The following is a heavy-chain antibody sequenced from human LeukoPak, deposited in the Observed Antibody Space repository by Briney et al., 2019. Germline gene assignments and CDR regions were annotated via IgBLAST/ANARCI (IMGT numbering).Heavy chain of an antibody. CDR2: IRGSEGST. Sequence: GGSLRLSCAASGFPFSTYAMSWVRQAPGKGLEWVSSIRGSEGSTYYADSVKGRFAISRDNSKNTLYLQMNSLRAEDTAVYYCAKDVYGDYGGLDYWGQGTLVTVSS. CDR1: GFPFSTYA. V-gene: IGHV3-23*01. D-gene: IGHD4-17*01. CDR3: AKDVYGDYGGLDY. J-gene: IGHJ4*02.